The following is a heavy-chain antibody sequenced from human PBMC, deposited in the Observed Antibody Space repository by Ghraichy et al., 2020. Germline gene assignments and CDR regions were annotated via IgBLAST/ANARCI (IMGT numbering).Heavy chain of an antibody. Sequence: ASVKVSCKVSGYTLTELSMHWVRQAPGKGLEWMGGFDPEDGETIYAQKFQGRVTMTEDTSTDTAYMELSSLRSEDTAVYYCATNGIAVAGTWNYYYYYGMDVWGQGTTVTVSS. V-gene: IGHV1-24*01. CDR3: ATNGIAVAGTWNYYYYYGMDV. J-gene: IGHJ6*02. D-gene: IGHD6-19*01. CDR1: GYTLTELS. CDR2: FDPEDGET.